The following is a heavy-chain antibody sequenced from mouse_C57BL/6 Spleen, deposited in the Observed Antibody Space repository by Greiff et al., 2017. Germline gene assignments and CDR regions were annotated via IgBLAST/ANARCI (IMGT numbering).Heavy chain of an antibody. J-gene: IGHJ1*03. CDR3: TRSYGSSPRYFDV. CDR2: IDPETGGT. D-gene: IGHD1-1*01. V-gene: IGHV1-15*01. Sequence: VQLQQSGAELVRPGASVTLSCKASGYTFTDYEMHWVKQTPVHGLEWIGAIDPETGGTAYNQKFKGKAILTADKSSSTAYMELRSLTSEDSAVYYCTRSYGSSPRYFDVWGTGTTVTVSS. CDR1: GYTFTDYE.